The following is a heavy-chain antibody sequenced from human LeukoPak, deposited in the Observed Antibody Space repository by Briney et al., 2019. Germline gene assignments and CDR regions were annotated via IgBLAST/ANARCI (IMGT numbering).Heavy chain of an antibody. V-gene: IGHV4-59*01. CDR3: ATDFYGSGPNGYGMDV. CDR2: IHYSGST. J-gene: IGHJ6*02. D-gene: IGHD3-10*01. Sequence: SETLSLTCTVSGGSISNSYWSWIRQPPGMGLEWIGYIHYSGSTNYNPSLKSRVTISVDTSKNQFSLKLSSVTAADTAVYYCATDFYGSGPNGYGMDVWGQGTTVTVSS. CDR1: GGSISNSY.